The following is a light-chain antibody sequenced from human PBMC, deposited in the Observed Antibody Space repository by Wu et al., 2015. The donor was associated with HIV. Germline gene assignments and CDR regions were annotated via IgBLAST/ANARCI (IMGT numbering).Light chain of an antibody. CDR3: QHYDNWPYT. CDR2: GAS. Sequence: EIGMTQSPATLSVSPGERATLSCRASQGVSSNLAWYQQKPGQAPRLLIYGASTRATGIPARFSGSGSGTEFTLTISSMQSEDFAIYYCQHYDNWPYTFGQGTKLEIK. V-gene: IGKV3-15*01. J-gene: IGKJ2*01. CDR1: QGVSSN.